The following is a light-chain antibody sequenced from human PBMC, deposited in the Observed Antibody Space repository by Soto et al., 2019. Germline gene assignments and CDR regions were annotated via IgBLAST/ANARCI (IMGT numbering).Light chain of an antibody. CDR3: QQYGSSSFT. CDR1: QSVSSTY. CDR2: GAS. Sequence: EVVLTQPPGTLSLSPGERATLSCRASQSVSSTYLAWYQQKPGQAPSLLIYGASNRAVGIPARFSGSGSGTDFTLTISRLEPEDFAVYYCQQYGSSSFTFGQGTKLESK. V-gene: IGKV3-20*01. J-gene: IGKJ2*01.